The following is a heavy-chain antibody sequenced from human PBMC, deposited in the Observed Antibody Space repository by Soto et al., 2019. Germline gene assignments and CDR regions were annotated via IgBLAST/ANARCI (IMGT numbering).Heavy chain of an antibody. Sequence: SDTLSLTCTVSGGSISSGGSYSSWIRQHPGKGLEWIGYIYYSGSSYYNPSLKSRVTISVDTSKNQFSLKLTSVTAADTAVYYCARGTLVGRGDFDYWGQGSLVTVSS. D-gene: IGHD2-15*01. CDR1: GGSISSGGSY. CDR2: IYYSGSS. J-gene: IGHJ4*02. CDR3: ARGTLVGRGDFDY. V-gene: IGHV4-31*03.